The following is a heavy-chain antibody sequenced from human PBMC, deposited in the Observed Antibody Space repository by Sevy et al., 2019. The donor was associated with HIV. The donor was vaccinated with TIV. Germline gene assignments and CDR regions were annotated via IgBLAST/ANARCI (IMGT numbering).Heavy chain of an antibody. CDR2: INQDGSEK. CDR3: AREGSAYDTYYYHYAMDV. V-gene: IGHV3-7*01. CDR1: GFTFKSYW. Sequence: GGSLRLSCAASGFTFKSYWMTWVRQAPGKGLEWVANINQDGSEKYYSDSLKGRFSISRDNSKNSVHLQINTLRAEDTAVSYCAREGSAYDTYYYHYAMDVWGQGTTVTVSS. D-gene: IGHD5-12*01. J-gene: IGHJ6*02.